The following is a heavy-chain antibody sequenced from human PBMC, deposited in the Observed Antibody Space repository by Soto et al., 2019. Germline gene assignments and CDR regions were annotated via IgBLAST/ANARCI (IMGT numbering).Heavy chain of an antibody. V-gene: IGHV1-18*01. Sequence: QVQLVQSGAEVKKPGASVKVSCKASGYTFTSYGISWVRQAPGQGLEWMGWISAYNGNTNYAQKLQGRVTMTTDTPTSTAYMELRSLRSDDTAVYYCARDPDSSGYYYYGMDVWGQGTTVTVSS. J-gene: IGHJ6*02. CDR2: ISAYNGNT. CDR3: ARDPDSSGYYYYGMDV. D-gene: IGHD3-22*01. CDR1: GYTFTSYG.